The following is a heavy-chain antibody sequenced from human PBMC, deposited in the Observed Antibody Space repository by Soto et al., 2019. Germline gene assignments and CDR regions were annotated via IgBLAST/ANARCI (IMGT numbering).Heavy chain of an antibody. Sequence: PSEPLALTCDVYGGSFSGYYWSGIRQPPGKGLEVIGEINHSGSTNSNPSLKSRVTISVDTSKNQFSLKLSSVTAADTVVYYCARDGGLWFGTMNWVEPWGQGTLVTVS. V-gene: IGHV4-34*01. CDR1: GGSFSGYY. D-gene: IGHD3-10*01. CDR3: ARDGGLWFGTMNWVEP. J-gene: IGHJ5*02. CDR2: INHSGST.